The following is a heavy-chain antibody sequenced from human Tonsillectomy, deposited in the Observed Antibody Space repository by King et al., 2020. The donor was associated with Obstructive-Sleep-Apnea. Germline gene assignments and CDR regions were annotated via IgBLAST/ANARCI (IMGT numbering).Heavy chain of an antibody. CDR2: IYSGGGT. CDR3: ARDGSIAARGGSFDY. V-gene: IGHV3-66*01. D-gene: IGHD6-6*01. CDR1: GFTVSSNY. J-gene: IGHJ4*02. Sequence: VQLVEPGGGLVQRGGSLRLSCAASGFTVSSNYMSWVRQAPGKGLEWVSVIYSGGGTYYADSVKGRFTISRDNSKNTLYFQMNSLRVEDTAVYYCARDGSIAARGGSFDYWGQGTLVTVSS.